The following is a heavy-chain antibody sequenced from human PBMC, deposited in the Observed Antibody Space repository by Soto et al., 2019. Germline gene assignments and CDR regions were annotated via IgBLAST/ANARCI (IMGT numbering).Heavy chain of an antibody. J-gene: IGHJ6*02. V-gene: IGHV5-51*01. D-gene: IGHD3-10*01. CDR1: GYSFTSYW. CDR2: IYPGDSDT. Sequence: PGESLKISCDGSGYSFTSYWIAWVRQMPGKGLEWMGIIYPGDSDTRYSPSFQGQVTISADKSIRTVYPQWSSLKATDTAMYYCARFARNFYKTGDVWGQGTTVTVSS. CDR3: ARFARNFYKTGDV.